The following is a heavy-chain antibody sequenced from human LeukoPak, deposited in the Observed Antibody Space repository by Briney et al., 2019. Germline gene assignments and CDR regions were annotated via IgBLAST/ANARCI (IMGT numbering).Heavy chain of an antibody. Sequence: SETLSLTCTVSGYSISSGYYWGWIRQPPGKGLEWIGSIYHSGNAYYNPSLKSRVTISIDTSRNQFSLKLSSVTAADTAVYYCARDPSALLWFGSRGKWFDPWGQGTLVTVSS. V-gene: IGHV4-38-2*02. D-gene: IGHD3-10*01. J-gene: IGHJ5*02. CDR1: GYSISSGYY. CDR3: ARDPSALLWFGSRGKWFDP. CDR2: IYHSGNA.